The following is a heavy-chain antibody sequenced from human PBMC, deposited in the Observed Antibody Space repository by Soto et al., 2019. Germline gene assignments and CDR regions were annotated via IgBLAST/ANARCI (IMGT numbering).Heavy chain of an antibody. Sequence: QVQLVESGGGLVKPGGSLRLSCAASGFTFNDYYMTWFRQAPGKGLEWVSCISTTGSYTNYADSVKGRFTVSRDNANNSLYMHMNSLRDEDEAVYYCAGLGGARLNDYWGQGTLVTVSS. D-gene: IGHD3-16*01. CDR1: GFTFNDYY. CDR2: ISTTGSYT. V-gene: IGHV3-11*05. J-gene: IGHJ4*02. CDR3: AGLGGARLNDY.